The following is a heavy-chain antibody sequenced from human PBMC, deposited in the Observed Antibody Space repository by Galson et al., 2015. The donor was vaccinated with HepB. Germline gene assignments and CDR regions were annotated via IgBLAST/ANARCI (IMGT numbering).Heavy chain of an antibody. CDR3: AKSSGWYKRGYYYFDY. J-gene: IGHJ4*02. Sequence: SLRLSCAASGFTFSSYAMSWVRQAPGKGLEWVSAISGSGGSTYYADSVKGRFTISRDNSKNTLYLQMNSLRAEDTAVYYCAKSSGWYKRGYYYFDYWGQGTLVTVSS. D-gene: IGHD6-19*01. V-gene: IGHV3-23*01. CDR2: ISGSGGST. CDR1: GFTFSSYA.